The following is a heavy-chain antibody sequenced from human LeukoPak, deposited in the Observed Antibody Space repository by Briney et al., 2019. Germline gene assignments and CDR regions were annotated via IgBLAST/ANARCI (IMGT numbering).Heavy chain of an antibody. Sequence: PSETLSLTCTVSGGSISTSNYYWGWIRQPPGKGLEWIGTIYYSGNTYYNPSLKRRVTISVDTSKNQFSLKLSSVTAADTAVYYCAREPMMYPRIVATIRQWLVQDGWFDPWGQGTLVTVSS. CDR1: GGSISTSNYY. J-gene: IGHJ5*02. D-gene: IGHD5-12*01. CDR2: IYYSGNT. V-gene: IGHV4-39*07. CDR3: AREPMMYPRIVATIRQWLVQDGWFDP.